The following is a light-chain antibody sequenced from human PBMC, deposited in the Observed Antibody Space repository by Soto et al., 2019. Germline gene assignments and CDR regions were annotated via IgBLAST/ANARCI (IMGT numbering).Light chain of an antibody. CDR2: DVA. CDR3: TSYTTSSTYV. CDR1: SSDVGGYNY. J-gene: IGLJ1*01. V-gene: IGLV2-14*01. Sequence: QSALTQPASVSGSPGQSIAISCTGTSSDVGGYNYVSWYQQHPGKAPKLMLYDVAIRPSGVSDRFSGSKSGNTASLTISGLQAEDEADYYCTSYTTSSTYVFGTGTKDTVL.